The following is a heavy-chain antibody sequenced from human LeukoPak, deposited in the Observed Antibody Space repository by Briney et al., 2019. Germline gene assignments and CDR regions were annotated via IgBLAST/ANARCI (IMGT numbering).Heavy chain of an antibody. V-gene: IGHV4-30-4*01. Sequence: SETLSLTCTVSGGSISSDDYYWSWIRQPPGKGLEWIGYIYYSGSTYYNPSLKSRVTISVDTSKNQFSLKLSSVTAADTAVYYCARELDYGDYFALFDYWGQGTLVTVSS. CDR1: GGSISSDDYY. D-gene: IGHD4-17*01. J-gene: IGHJ4*02. CDR2: IYYSGST. CDR3: ARELDYGDYFALFDY.